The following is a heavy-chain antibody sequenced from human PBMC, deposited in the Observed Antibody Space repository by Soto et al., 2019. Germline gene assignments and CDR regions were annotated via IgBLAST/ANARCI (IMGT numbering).Heavy chain of an antibody. CDR1: GFTFSSYW. V-gene: IGHV3-7*03. Sequence: GGSLRLSCAASGFTFSSYWMSWFRQAPGKWLEWVANINQDGSEKYYVDSMKGRFTISRDNAKNSLYLQMNSLRAEDTAVYYCAREIAGAAATFYYFDYWGQGXLLTVYS. CDR2: INQDGSEK. D-gene: IGHD6-13*01. CDR3: AREIAGAAATFYYFDY. J-gene: IGHJ4*02.